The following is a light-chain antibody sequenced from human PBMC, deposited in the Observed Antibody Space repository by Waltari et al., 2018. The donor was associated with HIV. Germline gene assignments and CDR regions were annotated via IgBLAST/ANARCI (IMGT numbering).Light chain of an antibody. CDR1: TSDIGGYNY. V-gene: IGLV2-14*01. CDR3: ASFTSSSTRM. CDR2: EVT. J-gene: IGLJ3*02. Sequence: QSALTQPASVSGSPGQSITISCTGTTSDIGGYNYFSWYQQHPGEVPKLLIYEVTNRPSGVSNRFSGSKSGNTASLTISGLQPEDEADYYCASFTSSSTRMFGGGTKLTVI.